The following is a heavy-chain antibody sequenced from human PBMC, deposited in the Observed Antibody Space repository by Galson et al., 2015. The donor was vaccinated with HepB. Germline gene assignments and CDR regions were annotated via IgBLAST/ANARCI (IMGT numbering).Heavy chain of an antibody. Sequence: SLRLSCAASGFTFSSYSMNWVRQAPGKGLEWVSSISSSSSYIYYADSVKGRFTISRDNAKNSLYLQMNSLRAEDTAVYYCARVGGTYYDFWSGYENWFDPWGQGTLVTVSS. J-gene: IGHJ5*02. D-gene: IGHD3-3*01. V-gene: IGHV3-21*01. CDR1: GFTFSSYS. CDR2: ISSSSSYI. CDR3: ARVGGTYYDFWSGYENWFDP.